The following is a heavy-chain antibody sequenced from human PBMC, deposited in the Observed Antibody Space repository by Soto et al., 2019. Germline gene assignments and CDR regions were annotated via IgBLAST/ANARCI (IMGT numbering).Heavy chain of an antibody. J-gene: IGHJ6*02. CDR1: GFSFRSFA. CDR2: ISYDGNDK. D-gene: IGHD6-13*01. Sequence: GGSLRLSCAASGFSFRSFAIHWVRQAPGKGLEWVAVISYDGNDKNYAGSVKGRFTISRDNSKNTLYLQMNSLRAEDTAVYYCAKVTKRAAAGRYEYYKYGMDVWGQGTTVTVSS. CDR3: AKVTKRAAAGRYEYYKYGMDV. V-gene: IGHV3-30-3*01.